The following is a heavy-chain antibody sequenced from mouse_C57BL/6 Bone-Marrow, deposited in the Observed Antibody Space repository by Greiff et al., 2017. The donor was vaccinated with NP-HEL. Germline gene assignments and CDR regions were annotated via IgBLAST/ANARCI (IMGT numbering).Heavy chain of an antibody. CDR2: IYPGSGST. CDR1: GYTFTSYW. V-gene: IGHV1-55*01. D-gene: IGHD1-1*01. CDR3: ATHYYGSSYDYAMDY. J-gene: IGHJ4*01. Sequence: VQLQQPGAELVKPGASVKMSCKASGYTFTSYWITWVKQRPGQGLEWIGDIYPGSGSTNYNEKFKSKATLTVDTSSSTAYMQLSSLTSEDSAVYYCATHYYGSSYDYAMDYWGQGTSVTVSS.